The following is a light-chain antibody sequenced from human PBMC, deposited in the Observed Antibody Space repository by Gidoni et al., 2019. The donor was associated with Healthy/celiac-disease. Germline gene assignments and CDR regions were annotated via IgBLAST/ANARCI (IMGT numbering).Light chain of an antibody. J-gene: IGKJ3*01. V-gene: IGKV1-5*03. CDR1: QSISSW. Sequence: DIQMTQSPSTLSASVGDRVTITCRASQSISSWLAWYQQKPGKAPKLLIYKAPSLESGVPSRFSGSGSGTEFTLTISSLQPDDFATYYCQQYNSYPLGTFXPXTKVDIK. CDR3: QQYNSYPLGT. CDR2: KAP.